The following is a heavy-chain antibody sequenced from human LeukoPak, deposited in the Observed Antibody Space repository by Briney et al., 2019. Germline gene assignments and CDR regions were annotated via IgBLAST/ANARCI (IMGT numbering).Heavy chain of an antibody. J-gene: IGHJ4*02. V-gene: IGHV1-46*01. Sequence: ASVKVSCKASGYTFTSYVIIWVRQAPGQGLEWMGIINPSGGSATYAQKFQGRVTMTRDRSTSTVYMELSSLRSEDTAVYYCAIPSSGFSYGVDYWGQGTLVTASS. CDR1: GYTFTSYV. D-gene: IGHD5-18*01. CDR3: AIPSSGFSYGVDY. CDR2: INPSGGSA.